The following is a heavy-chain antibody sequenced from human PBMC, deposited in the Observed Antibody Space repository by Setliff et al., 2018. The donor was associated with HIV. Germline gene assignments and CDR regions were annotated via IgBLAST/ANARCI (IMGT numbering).Heavy chain of an antibody. Sequence: PSETLSLTCAVSGYSISSGYYWGWIRQPPGKGLEWIGSIYHSGSPYYSPSLKSRVTLFLDTSKNQFSLTLNSLTAADTAVYYCARLAGQRTIAAADYFFDFWGQGALVTVS. D-gene: IGHD6-13*01. J-gene: IGHJ4*02. CDR2: IYHSGSP. CDR3: ARLAGQRTIAAADYFFDF. CDR1: GYSISSGYY. V-gene: IGHV4-38-2*01.